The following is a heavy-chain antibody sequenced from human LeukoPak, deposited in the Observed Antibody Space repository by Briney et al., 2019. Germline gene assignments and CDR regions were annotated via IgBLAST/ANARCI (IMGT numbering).Heavy chain of an antibody. Sequence: PGRSLRLSCTASGFTFGDYAMSWFRQAPGKGLEWVGFIRSKAYGGTTEYAASVKGRFTISRDDSKSIAYLQMNSLKTEDTAVYYCTRDWRDSSSSWFDPWGQGTLVTVSS. CDR1: GFTFGDYA. CDR2: IRSKAYGGTT. V-gene: IGHV3-49*03. D-gene: IGHD6-6*01. CDR3: TRDWRDSSSSWFDP. J-gene: IGHJ5*02.